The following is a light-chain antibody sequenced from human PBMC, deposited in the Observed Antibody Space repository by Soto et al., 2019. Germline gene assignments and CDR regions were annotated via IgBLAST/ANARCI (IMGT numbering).Light chain of an antibody. V-gene: IGLV2-14*01. CDR3: ASHPTTSTLT. CDR1: SSDIGAYTY. CDR2: DVS. Sequence: QSALTQPASVSGSPGQSITISCTGTSSDIGAYTYVSWYQQHHPGKVPKPVIYDVSHRPSGISSRFSGSKSGNAASLTISGLQAEDEADYYCASHPTTSTLTFRGATKVTVL. J-gene: IGLJ2*01.